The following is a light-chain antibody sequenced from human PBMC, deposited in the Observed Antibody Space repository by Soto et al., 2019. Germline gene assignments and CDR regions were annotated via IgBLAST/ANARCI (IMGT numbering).Light chain of an antibody. J-gene: IGLJ3*02. CDR2: NTN. CDR1: SGSVSTSYY. CDR3: VLYMGSGIWV. V-gene: IGLV8-61*01. Sequence: QTVVTQEPSFSVSPGGTVTLTCGFSSGSVSTSYYPSWYQQTPGQAPRTLIYNTNTRSSGVPDRFSGSILGNKAALTITGAKADDESDYYCVLYMGSGIWVFGGGTKLTVL.